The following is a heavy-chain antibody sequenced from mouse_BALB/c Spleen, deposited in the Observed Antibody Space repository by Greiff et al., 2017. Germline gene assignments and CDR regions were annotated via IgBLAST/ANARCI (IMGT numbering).Heavy chain of an antibody. CDR1: GYSITSDYA. D-gene: IGHD4-1*01. V-gene: IGHV3-2*02. CDR3: AKNWDYFDY. J-gene: IGHJ2*01. CDR2: ISYSGST. Sequence: EVKLVESGPGLVKPSQSLSLTCTVTGYSITSDYAWNWIRQFPGNKLEWMGYISYSGSTSYNPSLKSRISITRDTSKNQFFLQLNSVTTEDTATYYCAKNWDYFDYWGQGTTLTVSS.